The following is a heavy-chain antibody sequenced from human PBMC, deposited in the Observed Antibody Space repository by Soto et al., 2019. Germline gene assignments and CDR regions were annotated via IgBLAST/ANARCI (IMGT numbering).Heavy chain of an antibody. D-gene: IGHD3-22*01. V-gene: IGHV1-18*04. CDR3: ARSDSSGYYFWFDP. CDR2: INPYNGNT. CDR1: GYTFTGYY. J-gene: IGHJ5*02. Sequence: ASVKVSCKASGYTFTGYYMHWVRQAPGQGLEWMGWINPYNGNTNYAQKLQGRVTMTTDTSTSTAYMELRSLRFDDTAVYYCARSDSSGYYFWFDPWGQGTLVTVS.